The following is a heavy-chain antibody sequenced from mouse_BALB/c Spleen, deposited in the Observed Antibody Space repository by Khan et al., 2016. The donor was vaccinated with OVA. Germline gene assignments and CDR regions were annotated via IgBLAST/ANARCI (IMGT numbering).Heavy chain of an antibody. V-gene: IGHV1-18*01. CDR3: ARHGYGGFAY. Sequence: VRLQQSGPELVKPGASVKIPCKASGYTSTDYIIDWVKQSLGESLEWIGDINPNNGGTIYNQKFKGKATLTVDKSSSTAYMELRSLTSEDTAVYYCARHGYGGFAYWGQGTLVTVSA. J-gene: IGHJ3*01. CDR1: GYTSTDYI. CDR2: INPNNGGT. D-gene: IGHD2-2*01.